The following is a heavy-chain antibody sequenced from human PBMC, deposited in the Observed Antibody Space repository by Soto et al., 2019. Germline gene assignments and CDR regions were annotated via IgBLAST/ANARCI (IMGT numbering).Heavy chain of an antibody. Sequence: SVKVSCKASGGTFSNYAISWVRQAPGQGLEWMGGIIPIFGTANYAQKFQGRVTITADESTSTAYMELSSLRSEDTAVYYCARVVVVAASTVYWFDPWGQGTLVTVS. J-gene: IGHJ5*02. CDR1: GGTFSNYA. CDR3: ARVVVVAASTVYWFDP. CDR2: IIPIFGTA. V-gene: IGHV1-69*13. D-gene: IGHD2-15*01.